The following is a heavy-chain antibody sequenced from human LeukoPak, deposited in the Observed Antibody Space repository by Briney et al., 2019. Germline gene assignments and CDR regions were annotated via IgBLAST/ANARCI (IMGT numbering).Heavy chain of an antibody. V-gene: IGHV3-21*01. D-gene: IGHD5-24*01. CDR3: ARDFRTQLDGYSPPYHFDY. J-gene: IGHJ4*02. CDR2: ISSGSSYI. CDR1: GFIFSSYS. Sequence: GGSLRLSCAATGFIFSSYSMTWVRQTPGKGLEWVSSISSGSSYIYYADSVKGRFTISRDNAKNSLYLQMNSLRAEDTAVYYCARDFRTQLDGYSPPYHFDYWGQGTLVTVSS.